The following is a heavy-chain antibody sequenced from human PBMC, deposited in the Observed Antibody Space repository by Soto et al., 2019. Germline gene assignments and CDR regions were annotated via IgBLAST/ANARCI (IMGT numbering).Heavy chain of an antibody. CDR1: GGSVSSGYHY. Sequence: QVLLEESGPGLVKPSQTLSLTCTVSGGSVSSGYHYWSWIRQPPGKRLEWIGYVYYSGSTYYNPSLGSRVTISIDTSKNQFSLKLNPVTASDAAVYFCATESSGSSPLHFDFWGQGALVSVSS. CDR2: VYYSGST. J-gene: IGHJ4*02. V-gene: IGHV4-30-4*01. D-gene: IGHD3-22*01. CDR3: ATESSGSSPLHFDF.